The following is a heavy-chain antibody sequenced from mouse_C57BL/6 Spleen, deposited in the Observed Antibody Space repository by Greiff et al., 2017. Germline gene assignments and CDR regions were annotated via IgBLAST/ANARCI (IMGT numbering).Heavy chain of an antibody. Sequence: EVQLQQSGAELVRPGASVKLSCTASGFNIKDDYMHWVKQRPEQGLEWIGWIDPENGDTEYASKFQGKATITADTSSNTAYLQLSSLTSDDTAVYYCTYSSGYLYYYTMVYGGQGTSVTVSS. D-gene: IGHD3-2*02. CDR2: IDPENGDT. J-gene: IGHJ4*01. CDR1: GFNIKDDY. V-gene: IGHV14-4*01. CDR3: TYSSGYLYYYTMVY.